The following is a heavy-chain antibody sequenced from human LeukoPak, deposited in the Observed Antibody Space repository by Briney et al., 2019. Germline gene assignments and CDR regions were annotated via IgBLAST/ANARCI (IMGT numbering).Heavy chain of an antibody. CDR3: ARELNWDFFDV. D-gene: IGHD1-26*01. V-gene: IGHV3-74*01. CDR1: GFTFTFYV. CDR2: ISHDGTVT. Sequence: GGSLRLSCAASGFTFTFYVMHGVRQAPGKGLMWVSRISHDGTVTSYADSVKGRFTISRDNAKNTLYLQMNSLRAEDTAVYYCARELNWDFFDVWGRGTLVIVSS. J-gene: IGHJ2*01.